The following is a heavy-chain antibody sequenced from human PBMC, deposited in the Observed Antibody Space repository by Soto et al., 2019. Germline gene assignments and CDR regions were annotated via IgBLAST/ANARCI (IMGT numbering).Heavy chain of an antibody. CDR1: GYTFTGYY. CDR3: AREYSSGWGIRWFDP. V-gene: IGHV1-2*02. CDR2: INPNSGGT. Sequence: VKVSCKASGYTFTGYYMHWVRQAPGQGLEWMGWINPNSGGTNYAQKFQGRVTMTRDTSISTAYMELSRLRSDDTAVYYCAREYSSGWGIRWFDPWGQGTLVTVSS. D-gene: IGHD6-19*01. J-gene: IGHJ5*02.